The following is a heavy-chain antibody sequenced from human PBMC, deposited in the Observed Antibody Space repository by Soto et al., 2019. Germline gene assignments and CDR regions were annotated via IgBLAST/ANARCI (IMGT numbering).Heavy chain of an antibody. Sequence: QVQLVQSGSEVKKPGASVTISCETSGYSFSHYYIHWVRQAPVQGLEWLGIINPAGGNVTYAQKFPGRISMTRDTSASTVFMELNSLTTEDTATFFGARDFIVLVVTSKVLVISDYYYYGMDVWGQGTAVTV. D-gene: IGHD2-21*02. CDR2: INPAGGNV. V-gene: IGHV1-46*01. CDR1: GYSFSHYY. J-gene: IGHJ6*02. CDR3: ARDFIVLVVTSKVLVISDYYYYGMDV.